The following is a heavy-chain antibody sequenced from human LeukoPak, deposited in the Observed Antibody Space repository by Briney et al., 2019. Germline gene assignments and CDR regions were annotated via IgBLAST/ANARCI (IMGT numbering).Heavy chain of an antibody. CDR2: INHSGST. CDR1: GGSFSGYY. Sequence: PSETLSLTCAVYGGSFSGYYWSWIRQPPGKGPEWIGEINHSGSTNYNPSLKSRVTISVDTSKNQFSLKLSSVTAADTAVYYCARGNVVVVAATRRYNWFDPWGQGTLVTVSS. V-gene: IGHV4-34*01. J-gene: IGHJ5*02. CDR3: ARGNVVVVAATRRYNWFDP. D-gene: IGHD2-15*01.